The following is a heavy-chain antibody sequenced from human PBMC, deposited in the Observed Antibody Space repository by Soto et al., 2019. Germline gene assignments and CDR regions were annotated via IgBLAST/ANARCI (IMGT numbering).Heavy chain of an antibody. Sequence: GGSLRLSCAASGFTFSSYGMHWVRQAPGKGLEWVAVIWYDGSNKYYADSVKGRFTISRDNSKNTLYLQMNSLRAEDTAVYYCARDDTVTTTPFDYWGQGTLVTVSS. J-gene: IGHJ4*02. D-gene: IGHD4-17*01. V-gene: IGHV3-33*01. CDR3: ARDDTVTTTPFDY. CDR1: GFTFSSYG. CDR2: IWYDGSNK.